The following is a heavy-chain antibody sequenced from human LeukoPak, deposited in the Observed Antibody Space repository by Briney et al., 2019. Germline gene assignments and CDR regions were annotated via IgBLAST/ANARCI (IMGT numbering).Heavy chain of an antibody. D-gene: IGHD2-15*01. Sequence: GGSLRLSCAASGFTVSSNYMSWVRQAPGKGLEWVSVIYSGGSTYYADSVKGRFTISRHNSKNTLYLQMNSLRAEDTAVYYCARDYCSGGSCWTNDYWGQGTLVTVSS. CDR2: IYSGGST. V-gene: IGHV3-53*01. J-gene: IGHJ4*02. CDR1: GFTVSSNY. CDR3: ARDYCSGGSCWTNDY.